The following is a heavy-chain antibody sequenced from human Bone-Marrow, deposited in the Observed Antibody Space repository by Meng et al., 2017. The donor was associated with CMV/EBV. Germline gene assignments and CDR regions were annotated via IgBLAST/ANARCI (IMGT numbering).Heavy chain of an antibody. CDR2: IKQDGSEK. Sequence: GGSLRLSCAASGFTFSSYGMHWVRQAPGKGLEWVANIKQDGSEKYYVDSVKGRFTISRDNAKNSLYLQMNSLRAEDTAVYYCASMSYDFWSGSYGMDVWGQGTTVTVSS. V-gene: IGHV3-7*01. D-gene: IGHD3-3*01. CDR3: ASMSYDFWSGSYGMDV. CDR1: GFTFSSYG. J-gene: IGHJ6*02.